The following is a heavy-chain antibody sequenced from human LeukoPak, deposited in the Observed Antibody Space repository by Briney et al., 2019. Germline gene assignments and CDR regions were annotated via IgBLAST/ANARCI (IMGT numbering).Heavy chain of an antibody. CDR3: ASITMVRGVISRYYYYYMDV. CDR2: INHSGST. CDR1: GGSFSGYY. D-gene: IGHD3-10*01. Sequence: PSETLSLTCAVYGGSFSGYYWSWIRQPPGKGLEWIGEINHSGSTNYNPSLKSRVTISVDTSKNQFSLKLSSVTAADTAVYYCASITMVRGVISRYYYYYMDVCGKGTTVTVSS. V-gene: IGHV4-34*01. J-gene: IGHJ6*03.